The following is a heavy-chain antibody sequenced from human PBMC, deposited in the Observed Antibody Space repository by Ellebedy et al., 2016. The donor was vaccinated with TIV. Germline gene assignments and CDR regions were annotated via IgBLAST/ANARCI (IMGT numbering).Heavy chain of an antibody. CDR3: ARDGIRFLEWVYKYGMDV. J-gene: IGHJ6*02. D-gene: IGHD3-3*01. V-gene: IGHV1-69*04. CDR1: GGTFNNYA. Sequence: AASVKVSCKASGGTFNNYAISWVRQDPGQGLEWMGRIIPILGIANYAQNFQGRVTITADESTSTAYMELSSLTSEDSAVYYCARDGIRFLEWVYKYGMDVWGQGTTVTVSS. CDR2: IIPILGIA.